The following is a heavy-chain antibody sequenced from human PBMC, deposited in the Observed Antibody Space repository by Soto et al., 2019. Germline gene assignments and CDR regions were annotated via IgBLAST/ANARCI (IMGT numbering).Heavy chain of an antibody. J-gene: IGHJ6*02. Sequence: SVKVSCKASGGTFSSYAISWVRQAPGQGLEWMGGIIPIFGTANYAQKFQGRVTITADESTSTAYMELSSLRSEDTAVYYCARTGGDQLLWGRSRYYYYGMDVWGQGPTVTVSS. V-gene: IGHV1-69*13. CDR1: GGTFSSYA. D-gene: IGHD2-2*01. CDR3: ARTGGDQLLWGRSRYYYYGMDV. CDR2: IIPIFGTA.